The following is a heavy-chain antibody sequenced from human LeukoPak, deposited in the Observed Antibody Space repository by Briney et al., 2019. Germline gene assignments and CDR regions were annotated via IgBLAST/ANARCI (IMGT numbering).Heavy chain of an antibody. V-gene: IGHV4-61*02. CDR3: ARDQHGWELLRPYYYYYYYMDV. D-gene: IGHD1-26*01. CDR2: IYTSGST. CDR1: GGSISSGSYY. Sequence: SETLSLTCTVSGGSISSGSYYWSWIRQPAGKGLEWIGRIYTSGSTNYNPSLKSRVTISVDTSKNQFSLKLSSVTAADTAVYYCARDQHGWELLRPYYYYYYYMDVWGKGTTVTISS. J-gene: IGHJ6*03.